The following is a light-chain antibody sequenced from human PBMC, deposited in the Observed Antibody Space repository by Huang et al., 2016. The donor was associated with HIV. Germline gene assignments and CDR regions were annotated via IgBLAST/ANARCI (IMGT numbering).Light chain of an antibody. V-gene: IGKV3-15*01. Sequence: EIVMTQSPATLSVSPGQRVTLSCRANRSVSTNLALYQHGHGQAPRLLIYGSSTRAPGIPARFSGSGSGTDFSLTISSLQSEDFALYYCHQYNNWLLSFGGGTRV. CDR3: HQYNNWLLS. J-gene: IGKJ4*01. CDR2: GSS. CDR1: RSVSTN.